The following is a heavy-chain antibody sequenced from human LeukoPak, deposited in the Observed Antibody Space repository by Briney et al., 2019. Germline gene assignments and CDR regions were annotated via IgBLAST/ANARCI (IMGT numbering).Heavy chain of an antibody. Sequence: PSQTLSLTCTVSGGSISSGSYYWSWIRQPAGKGLEWIGRIYTSGSTNYNPSLKSRVTMSIDTSKKQFSLKLSSVTAADTAVYYCARDWDYWGQGTLVTVSS. CDR3: ARDWDY. CDR1: GGSISSGSYY. CDR2: IYTSGST. V-gene: IGHV4-61*02. J-gene: IGHJ4*02.